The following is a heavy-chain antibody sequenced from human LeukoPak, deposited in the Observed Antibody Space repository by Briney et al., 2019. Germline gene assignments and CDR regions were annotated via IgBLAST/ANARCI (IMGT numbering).Heavy chain of an antibody. CDR2: INSDGSNT. J-gene: IGHJ4*02. D-gene: IGHD3-10*01. CDR3: ARDFRRGQYFDY. Sequence: GGSLRLSCAASGFSFSSYWMHWVRQAPGEGLVWVSRINSDGSNTNYADSVKGRFTISRDSAKNTLYLQMNSLRAEDTAVYYCARDFRRGQYFDYWGQGTLVTVSS. CDR1: GFSFSSYW. V-gene: IGHV3-74*01.